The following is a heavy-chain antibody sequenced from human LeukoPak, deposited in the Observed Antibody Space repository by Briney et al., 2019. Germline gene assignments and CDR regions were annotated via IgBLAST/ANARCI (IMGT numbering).Heavy chain of an antibody. D-gene: IGHD3-22*01. J-gene: IGHJ4*02. V-gene: IGHV3-23*01. Sequence: GGSLRLSCAASGFSFSSYAMGWVRQAPGKGLEWVSSISSSDHSTNYADSVKGRFTISRDNFKNTLYLQMNSLRAEDTAVYYCAKRYYYDSSGHFDYWGQGTLVTVSS. CDR3: AKRYYYDSSGHFDY. CDR2: ISSSDHST. CDR1: GFSFSSYA.